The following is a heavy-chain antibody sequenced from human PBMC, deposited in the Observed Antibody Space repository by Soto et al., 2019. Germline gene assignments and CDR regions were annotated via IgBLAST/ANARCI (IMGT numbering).Heavy chain of an antibody. J-gene: IGHJ3*02. CDR2: ISGTGGIT. CDR1: GFAFGNYH. V-gene: IGHV3-23*01. Sequence: EAQLLQSGGGLVPPGGSLRLSCVASGFAFGNYHMAWVRQTPGKGLQWISTISGTGGITDYEDSVRGRFTVSIDHSKDTVHLQMTSLRVDDTAVYYCAKDRTMARGIRAFDIWGQGTTVTISS. D-gene: IGHD3-10*01. CDR3: AKDRTMARGIRAFDI.